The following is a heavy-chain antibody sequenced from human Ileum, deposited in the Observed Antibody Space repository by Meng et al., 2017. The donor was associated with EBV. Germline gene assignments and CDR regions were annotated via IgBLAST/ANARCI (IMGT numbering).Heavy chain of an antibody. V-gene: IGHV1-18*01. J-gene: IGHJ4*02. Sequence: QCPVLQSGAEVTTPGASVKVSCKASGFTFTNYGFTWVRQAPGQGLEWMGWISANNGDRHYAQKFQDRVTLTTDGYTPTVYMELRSLRSDDTAVYFCARKPTSAALDYWGQGTLVTVSS. CDR3: ARKPTSAALDY. D-gene: IGHD6-13*01. CDR1: GFTFTNYG. CDR2: ISANNGDR.